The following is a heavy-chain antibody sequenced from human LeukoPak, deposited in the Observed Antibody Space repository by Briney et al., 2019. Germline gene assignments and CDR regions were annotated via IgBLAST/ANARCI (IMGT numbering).Heavy chain of an antibody. J-gene: IGHJ6*03. CDR1: GFTFDDYT. Sequence: GGSLRLSCAASGFTFDDYTMHWVRQAPGKGLEWVSSISSSSSYIYYADSVKGRFTISRDNAKNSVYLQMTSLRAEDTALYYCAKDATAVPGTVYMDVWGKGTTVTISS. V-gene: IGHV3-21*01. CDR3: AKDATAVPGTVYMDV. CDR2: ISSSSSYI. D-gene: IGHD6-13*01.